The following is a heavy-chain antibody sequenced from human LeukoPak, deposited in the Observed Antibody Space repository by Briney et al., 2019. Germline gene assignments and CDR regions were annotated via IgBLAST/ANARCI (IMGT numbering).Heavy chain of an antibody. CDR1: GGSISSYY. CDR2: IYYSGST. Sequence: PSETLSLTCTVSGGSISSYYWSWIRQPPGKGLEWIGYIYYSGSTNYNPSLKSRVTISVDTSKNQFSLRLSSVTAADTAVYYCAKMTTVSTYNWFDPWGQGTLVTASS. V-gene: IGHV4-59*01. J-gene: IGHJ5*02. D-gene: IGHD4-17*01. CDR3: AKMTTVSTYNWFDP.